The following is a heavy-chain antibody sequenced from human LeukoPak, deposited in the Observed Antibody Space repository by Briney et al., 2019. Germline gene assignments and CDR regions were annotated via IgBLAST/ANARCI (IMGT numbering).Heavy chain of an antibody. D-gene: IGHD3-9*01. J-gene: IGHJ4*02. V-gene: IGHV4-59*08. CDR1: GGSISSYY. Sequence: SETLSLTCTVSGGSISSYYWSWIRQPPGKGLEWIGYIYYSGSTNYNPSLKSRVTISVDTSKNQFSLKLSSVTAADTAVYYCARQKRLVIDYWGQGALVTVSS. CDR3: ARQKRLVIDY. CDR2: IYYSGST.